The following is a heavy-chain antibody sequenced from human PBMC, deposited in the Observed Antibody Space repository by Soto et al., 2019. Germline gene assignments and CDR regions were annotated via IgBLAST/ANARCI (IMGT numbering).Heavy chain of an antibody. Sequence: QVQLQESGPGLVKPSQTLSLTCTVSGGSISSGGYYWSWIRQHPGKGLEWIGYIYYSGSTYYNPSLKSRVTISVDTSKNQFSLKLSSVTAADTAVYYCTRGVDCSGGSCYDRNWFDPWGQGTLVTVSS. D-gene: IGHD2-15*01. CDR2: IYYSGST. CDR1: GGSISSGGYY. V-gene: IGHV4-31*03. CDR3: TRGVDCSGGSCYDRNWFDP. J-gene: IGHJ5*02.